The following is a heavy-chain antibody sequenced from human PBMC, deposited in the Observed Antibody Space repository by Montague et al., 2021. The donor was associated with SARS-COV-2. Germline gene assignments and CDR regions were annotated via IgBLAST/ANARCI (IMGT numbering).Heavy chain of an antibody. V-gene: IGHV4-34*10. D-gene: IGHD2-15*01. CDR1: GGSFSGFY. CDR3: GRLGNCNGDDCYA. CDR2: INHSGSA. Sequence: SETLSLTCAVYGGSFSGFYWSWIRQSPGKGLEWIGEINHSGSANYNPSLKNRVTMSVDTSKKEFSLHLRSVTAVETGVYYCGRLGNCNGDDCYAWGQGTLVTVSS. J-gene: IGHJ5*02.